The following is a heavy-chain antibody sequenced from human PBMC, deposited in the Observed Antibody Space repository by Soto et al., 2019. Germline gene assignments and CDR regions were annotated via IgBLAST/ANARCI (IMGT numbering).Heavy chain of an antibody. Sequence: QVQLVQSGAEVKKPGASVKVSCKASGYTFAGYYIHWVRQAPGQGLVWMVWINPNSGGTNYAQKFQGRVTMTRDTSLSTAYMELSGRTSADKAMYYCARDGLLVPSTGNYFDPWGQGTLVTVSS. J-gene: IGHJ5*02. V-gene: IGHV1-2*02. CDR3: ARDGLLVPSTGNYFDP. CDR1: GYTFAGYY. CDR2: INPNSGGT. D-gene: IGHD5-12*01.